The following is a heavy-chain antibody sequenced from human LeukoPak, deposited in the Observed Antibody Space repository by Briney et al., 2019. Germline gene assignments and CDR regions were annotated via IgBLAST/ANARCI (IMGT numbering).Heavy chain of an antibody. CDR2: TSNDGNEE. J-gene: IGHJ5*02. CDR3: VKGSDVYGHPFSPLIDR. D-gene: IGHD3-10*01. V-gene: IGHV3-30*18. Sequence: RSGGSLRLSCAASGFTFSSYAMSWVRQAPGKGLEWVAVTSNDGNEEYYVDSVKGRFTFSRDNSKNTVYLQLASLRLDDTAVYFCVKGSDVYGHPFSPLIDRWGQGTLVIVSS. CDR1: GFTFSSYA.